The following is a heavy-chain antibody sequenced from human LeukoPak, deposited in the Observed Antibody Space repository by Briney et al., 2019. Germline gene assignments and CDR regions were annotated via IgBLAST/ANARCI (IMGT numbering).Heavy chain of an antibody. J-gene: IGHJ4*02. V-gene: IGHV3-33*01. CDR3: ARDKASHIAVAGTSPAY. D-gene: IGHD6-19*01. Sequence: GGSLRLSCAASGFTFSSYGMHWARQAPGKGLEWVAVIWYDGSNKYYADSVKGRFTISRDNSKNTLYLQMNSLRAEDTAVYYCARDKASHIAVAGTSPAYWGQGTLVTVSS. CDR1: GFTFSSYG. CDR2: IWYDGSNK.